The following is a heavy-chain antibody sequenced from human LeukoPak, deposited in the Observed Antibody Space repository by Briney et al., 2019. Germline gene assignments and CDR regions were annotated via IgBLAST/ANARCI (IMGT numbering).Heavy chain of an antibody. J-gene: IGHJ6*03. CDR1: GGSISSGGYY. CDR2: IYHSGST. V-gene: IGHV4-30-2*01. D-gene: IGHD2-2*01. Sequence: SETLSLTCTVSGGSISSGGYYWSWIRQPPGKVLEWIGYIYHSGSTYYNPSLKSRVTISVDRSKNHFSLKVSSVTAADTAVYYCARERGSVDQDCSGTSCHYYYYYIDVWGKGTTVTVSS. CDR3: ARERGSVDQDCSGTSCHYYYYYIDV.